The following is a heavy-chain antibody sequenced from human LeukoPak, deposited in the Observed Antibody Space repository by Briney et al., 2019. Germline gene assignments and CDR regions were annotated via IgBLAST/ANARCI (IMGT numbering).Heavy chain of an antibody. CDR2: ITSNGDTT. D-gene: IGHD4-17*01. J-gene: IGHJ4*02. Sequence: GGSLRLSCSASGFTFSSYAMHWVRQAPGKGLEYVSSITSNGDTTYYTDSVKGRFTISRDNSKNTLYLQMSSLRAEDTAVYYCAKDLLTVTRPLDYWGQGTLVTVSS. V-gene: IGHV3-64D*06. CDR3: AKDLLTVTRPLDY. CDR1: GFTFSSYA.